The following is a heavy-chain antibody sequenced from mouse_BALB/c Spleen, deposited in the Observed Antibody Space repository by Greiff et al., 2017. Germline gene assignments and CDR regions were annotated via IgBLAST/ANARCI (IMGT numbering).Heavy chain of an antibody. CDR3: ARVPGEAMDY. CDR1: GYTFTSYW. Sequence: QVQLQQSGAELARPGASVKLSCKASGYTFTSYWMQWVKQRPGQGLEWIGAIYPGDGDTSYNQKFKGKATLTVDKSSSTAYMELSSLTSEDSAVYYCARVPGEAMDYWGQGTSVTVSS. J-gene: IGHJ4*01. V-gene: IGHV1-87*01. CDR2: IYPGDGDT.